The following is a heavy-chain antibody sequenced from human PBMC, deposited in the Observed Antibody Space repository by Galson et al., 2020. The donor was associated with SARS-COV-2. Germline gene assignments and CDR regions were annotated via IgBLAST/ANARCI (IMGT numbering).Heavy chain of an antibody. J-gene: IGHJ6*02. D-gene: IGHD3-10*01. V-gene: IGHV4-34*01. Sequence: SETLSLTCAVYGGSFSGYYWSWIRQPPGKGLEWIGEINHSGSTNYNPSLKSRVTISVDTSKNQFSLKLSSVTAADTAVYYCARGGPLRSKSGLGELRYYYYGMDVWGQGTTVTVSS. CDR1: GGSFSGYY. CDR2: INHSGST. CDR3: ARGGPLRSKSGLGELRYYYYGMDV.